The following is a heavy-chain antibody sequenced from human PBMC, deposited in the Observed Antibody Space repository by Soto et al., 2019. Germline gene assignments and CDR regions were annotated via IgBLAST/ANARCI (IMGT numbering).Heavy chain of an antibody. CDR1: GFPFSTYD. J-gene: IGHJ4*02. CDR2: IRKNDGNT. CDR3: AKGAWLDS. Sequence: EVQLLESGGGLVQSGGSLRLSCAASGFPFSTYDMSWVRQAPGKGLEWVSVIRKNDGNTHYADSVKGRFTISRDNSKNTLYLQMISVRAEDTAPYYCAKGAWLDSWGQGSLVTVSS. V-gene: IGHV3-23*01.